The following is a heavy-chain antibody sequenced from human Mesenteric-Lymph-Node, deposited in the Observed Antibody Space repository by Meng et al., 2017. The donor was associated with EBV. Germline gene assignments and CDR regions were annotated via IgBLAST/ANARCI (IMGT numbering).Heavy chain of an antibody. V-gene: IGHV2-5*02. CDR2: NYWDDDK. CDR1: VFSLSSIGVG. J-gene: IGHJ1*01. Sequence: ITLKEFGPALVQPTQTLTRTFPFSVFSLSSIGVGVGWIRQPPGKALEWLELNYWDDDKRYSPSLKRRLTITKDTSKNQVVLTMTNMDPVDTATYFCAHSPLWFGEWDFQHWGQGTLVTVSS. CDR3: AHSPLWFGEWDFQH. D-gene: IGHD3-10*01.